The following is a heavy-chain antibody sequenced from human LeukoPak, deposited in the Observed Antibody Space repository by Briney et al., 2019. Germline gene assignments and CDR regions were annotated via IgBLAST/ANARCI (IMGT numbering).Heavy chain of an antibody. V-gene: IGHV3-7*03. CDR3: ARVDTAMVRPFDY. J-gene: IGHJ4*02. CDR1: GFTFSNAW. Sequence: GSLRLSCAASGFTFSNAWMSWVRQAPGKGLEWVANIKQDGSEKYYVDSVTGRFTISRDNAKNSLYLQMNSLRAEDTAVYYCARVDTAMVRPFDYWGQGTLVTVSS. D-gene: IGHD5-18*01. CDR2: IKQDGSEK.